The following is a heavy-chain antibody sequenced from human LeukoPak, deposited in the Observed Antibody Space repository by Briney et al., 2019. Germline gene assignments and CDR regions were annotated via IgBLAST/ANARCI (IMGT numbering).Heavy chain of an antibody. Sequence: SQTLSLTCTVSGGSISSGSYYWSRIRQPAGKGLEWIGRIYTSGSTNYNPSLKSRVTISVDTSKNQFSLKLSSVTAADTAVYYCARDDYGDYVGTFDYWGQGTLVTVSS. V-gene: IGHV4-61*02. D-gene: IGHD4-17*01. CDR1: GGSISSGSYY. J-gene: IGHJ4*02. CDR3: ARDDYGDYVGTFDY. CDR2: IYTSGST.